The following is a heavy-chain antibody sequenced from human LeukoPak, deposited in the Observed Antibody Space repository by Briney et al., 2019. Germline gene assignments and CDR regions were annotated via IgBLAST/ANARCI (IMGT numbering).Heavy chain of an antibody. CDR2: IHSGGSDT. V-gene: IGHV3-74*01. J-gene: IGHJ3*02. D-gene: IGHD6-19*01. Sequence: TGGSLRLSCAASGFIFSSYWMHWVRQAPGKGLVWVSRIHSGGSDTTYADSVKGRFTISRDNAKNTLYLQMNSLRAEDTAVYYCAREGNSGWRDDGFDIWGQGTMVTVSS. CDR1: GFIFSSYW. CDR3: AREGNSGWRDDGFDI.